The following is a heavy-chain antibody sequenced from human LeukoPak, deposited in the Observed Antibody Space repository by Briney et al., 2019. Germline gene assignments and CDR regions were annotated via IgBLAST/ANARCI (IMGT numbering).Heavy chain of an antibody. D-gene: IGHD5-18*01. Sequence: PGGSLRLSCVASGFTFSSYTMNWVRQAPGKGLEWVARIRSKANSDATAYAASVKGRFTISRDDSKNTAYLQMNSLKTEDTAVYYCTRRGYSYGYVFDYWGQGTLVTVSS. CDR3: TRRGYSYGYVFDY. J-gene: IGHJ4*01. CDR1: GFTFSSYT. V-gene: IGHV3-73*01. CDR2: IRSKANSDAT.